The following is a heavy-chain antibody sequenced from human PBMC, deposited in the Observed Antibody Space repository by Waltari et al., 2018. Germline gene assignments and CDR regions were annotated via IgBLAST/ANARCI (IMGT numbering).Heavy chain of an antibody. D-gene: IGHD5-12*01. CDR2: MNPNSGNT. Sequence: QVQLVQSGAEVKKPGASVKVSCQASGYTFTSYDIDWVRQATGQGLEWMGWMNPNSGNTGYAQKFQGRVTMTRNTSISTAYMELSSLRSEDTAVYYCARANTGGYDKPIDYWGQGTLVTVSS. CDR3: ARANTGGYDKPIDY. CDR1: GYTFTSYD. J-gene: IGHJ4*02. V-gene: IGHV1-8*01.